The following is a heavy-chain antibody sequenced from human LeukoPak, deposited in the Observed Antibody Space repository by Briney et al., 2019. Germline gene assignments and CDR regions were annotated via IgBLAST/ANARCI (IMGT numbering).Heavy chain of an antibody. CDR3: VKGVNWFYP. Sequence: GGSLRLSCVVSGFTFSNNGMSWVRQAPGKGLEWVSGLSGSGSSVYYADSVRGRLTISRDNSRNTLYLQLDSLRADDTAVYFCVKGVNWFYPWGQGTLVTVSS. D-gene: IGHD6-6*01. J-gene: IGHJ5*02. CDR2: LSGSGSSV. CDR1: GFTFSNNG. V-gene: IGHV3-23*01.